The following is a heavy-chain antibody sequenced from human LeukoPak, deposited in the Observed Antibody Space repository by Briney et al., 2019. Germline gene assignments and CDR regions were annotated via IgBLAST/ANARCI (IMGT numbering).Heavy chain of an antibody. CDR1: GGTFSSYA. Sequence: SVKVSCKASGGTFSSYAISWVRQAPGQGLEWMGRIIPIFGTANYAQKFQGRVTITTDESTSTAYMELSSLRSEDTAVYYCAREGAVAGTGLHYYYYMDVWGKGTTVTVSS. CDR3: AREGAVAGTGLHYYYYMDV. J-gene: IGHJ6*03. D-gene: IGHD6-19*01. V-gene: IGHV1-69*05. CDR2: IIPIFGTA.